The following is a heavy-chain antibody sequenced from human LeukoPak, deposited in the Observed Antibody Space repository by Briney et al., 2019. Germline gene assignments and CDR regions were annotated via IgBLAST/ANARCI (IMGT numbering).Heavy chain of an antibody. D-gene: IGHD3-3*01. V-gene: IGHV4-59*01. CDR3: ARVPDDFWSGGPYYYYYVDV. CDR2: IYYSGST. CDR1: GGSISSYY. Sequence: SETLSLTCTVSGGSISSYYWSWIRQPPGKGLEWIGYIYYSGSTNYNPSLKSRVTISVDTSKNQFSLKLSSVTAAGTAVYYCARVPDDFWSGGPYYYYYVDVWGKGTTVTVSS. J-gene: IGHJ6*03.